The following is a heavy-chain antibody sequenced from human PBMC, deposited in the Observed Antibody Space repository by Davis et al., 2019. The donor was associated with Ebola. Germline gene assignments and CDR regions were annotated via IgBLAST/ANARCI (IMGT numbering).Heavy chain of an antibody. CDR1: GGSISSYY. V-gene: IGHV4-59*01. Sequence: PSETLSLTCTVSGGSISSYYWSWIRQPPGRGLEWIGYIYYSGSTNYNPSLKSRVTISVDTSKNQFSLKLSSVTAADTAVYYCASLDDSSGYFLFDYWGQGTLVTVSS. CDR3: ASLDDSSGYFLFDY. CDR2: IYYSGST. J-gene: IGHJ4*02. D-gene: IGHD3-22*01.